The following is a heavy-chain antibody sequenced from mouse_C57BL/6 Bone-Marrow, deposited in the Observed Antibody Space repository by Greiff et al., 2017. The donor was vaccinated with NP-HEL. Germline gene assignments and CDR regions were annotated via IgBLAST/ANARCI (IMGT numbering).Heavy chain of an antibody. CDR1: GYTFTSYW. V-gene: IGHV1-64*01. CDR2: IHPNSGST. Sequence: QVQLQQSGAELVKPGASVKLSCKASGYTFTSYWMHWVKQRPGQGLEWIGMIHPNSGSTNYNEKFKSKATLTVDKSSSTAYMQLSSLTSEDSAVYYCARPPHYYGSSYTWFAYWGQGTLVTVSA. CDR3: ARPPHYYGSSYTWFAY. D-gene: IGHD1-1*01. J-gene: IGHJ3*01.